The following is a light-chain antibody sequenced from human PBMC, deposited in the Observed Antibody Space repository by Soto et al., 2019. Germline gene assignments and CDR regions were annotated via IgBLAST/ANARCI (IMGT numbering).Light chain of an antibody. CDR2: DAS. Sequence: DIQMTQSPSTLSASVGDRVTITCRASQSISSWLAWYQQKPGKAPKLLIYDASSLESGVPSTFSGSGSGTEYTLTISSLQPDDFATYYCQQYHTYWTFGQGTMVDIK. J-gene: IGKJ1*01. CDR3: QQYHTYWT. V-gene: IGKV1-5*01. CDR1: QSISSW.